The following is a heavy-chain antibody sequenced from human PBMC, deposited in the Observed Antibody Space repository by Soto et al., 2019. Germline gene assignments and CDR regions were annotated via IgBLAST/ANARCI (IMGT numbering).Heavy chain of an antibody. V-gene: IGHV1-18*01. CDR1: GYTCTSYG. Sequence: GASVKVSCKASGYTCTSYGISWVRQAPGQGLEWMGWISAYNGNTNYAQKLQGRVTMTTYTSTSAAYMELRSLRSDDTAVYYCARGYYDILTGYYYYGMDVWVQGTTVTVSS. CDR2: ISAYNGNT. CDR3: ARGYYDILTGYYYYGMDV. J-gene: IGHJ6*02. D-gene: IGHD3-9*01.